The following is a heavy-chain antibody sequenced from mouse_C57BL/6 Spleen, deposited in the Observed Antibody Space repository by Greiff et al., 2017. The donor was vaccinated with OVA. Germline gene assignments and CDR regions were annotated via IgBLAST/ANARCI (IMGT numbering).Heavy chain of an antibody. V-gene: IGHV14-1*01. Sequence: VQLQQSGAELVRPGASVKLSCTASGFNIKDYYMHWVKQRPEQGLEWIGRIDTEDGDTEYAPKFQGKATMTADTSSNTAYLQLSSLTSEDTAVYYCTGHDYDDFDYWGQGTTLTVSS. D-gene: IGHD2-4*01. CDR2: IDTEDGDT. CDR3: TGHDYDDFDY. J-gene: IGHJ2*01. CDR1: GFNIKDYY.